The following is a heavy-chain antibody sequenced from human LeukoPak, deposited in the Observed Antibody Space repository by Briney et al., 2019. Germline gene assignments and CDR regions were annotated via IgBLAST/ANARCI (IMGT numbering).Heavy chain of an antibody. V-gene: IGHV3-48*01. J-gene: IGHJ5*02. CDR2: ISSAGSII. CDR1: GFTFSDYN. CDR3: ARDAQWLVHKWFDP. Sequence: GGSLRLSCAASGFTFSDYNMNWVRQAPGKGLEWVSYISSAGSIIYYADSVKGRFTISRDNVKYSLFLQMNSLRAEDTAVYYCARDAQWLVHKWFDPWGQGTLVTVSS. D-gene: IGHD5-12*01.